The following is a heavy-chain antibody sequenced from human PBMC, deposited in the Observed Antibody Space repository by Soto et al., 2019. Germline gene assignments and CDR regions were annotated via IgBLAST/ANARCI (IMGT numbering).Heavy chain of an antibody. J-gene: IGHJ4*02. CDR1: GASVNSGSFH. D-gene: IGHD6-19*01. CDR3: AVYLPGAGGDGD. V-gene: IGHV4-61*01. Sequence: QVQLQESGPGLVKPSETLSLTCTVSGASVNSGSFHWSWIRQPPGRGLEWIGQLQSDGGTNRNSALKSRXXPXVXMSTNQFSLKLNSVTAADTAMYFCAVYLPGAGGDGDWGQGTLVTVSS. CDR2: LQSDGGT.